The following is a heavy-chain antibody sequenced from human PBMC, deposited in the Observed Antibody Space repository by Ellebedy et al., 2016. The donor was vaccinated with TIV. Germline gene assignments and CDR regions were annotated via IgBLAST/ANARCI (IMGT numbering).Heavy chain of an antibody. V-gene: IGHV4-39*01. CDR1: GGSIDSSAYY. D-gene: IGHD3-3*01. CDR2: IYYTGST. CDR3: ARREALENFQH. J-gene: IGHJ1*01. Sequence: MPSETLSLTCTVSGGSIDSSAYYWGWIRQPPGRGLEWIASIYYTGSTYYNPSLRSRLTISIDTSKNQFSLKVGSGTAADTAVYYCARREALENFQHWGKGTLVTVSS.